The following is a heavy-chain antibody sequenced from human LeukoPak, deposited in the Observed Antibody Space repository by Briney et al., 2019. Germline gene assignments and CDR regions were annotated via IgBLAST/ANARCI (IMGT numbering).Heavy chain of an antibody. CDR2: ISGSVGST. Sequence: PGPSLTLSRAPASSTFSSYAMGSARHAAGEWLESLSAISGSVGSTYYTDSVKGRFTISRDNSKNTLYLHMKRPRAEDTAVYYCAKGGSMAADNHYYFDSWGQGTLVTVSS. D-gene: IGHD6-13*01. CDR1: SSTFSSYA. CDR3: AKGGSMAADNHYYFDS. J-gene: IGHJ4*02. V-gene: IGHV3-23*01.